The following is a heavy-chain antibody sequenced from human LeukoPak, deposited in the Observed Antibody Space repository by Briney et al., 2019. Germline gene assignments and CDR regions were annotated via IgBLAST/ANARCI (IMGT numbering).Heavy chain of an antibody. J-gene: IGHJ4*02. V-gene: IGHV1-46*01. D-gene: IGHD3-10*01. CDR1: GYTFTSYY. CDR2: INPSGGST. CDR3: ARDIELLWFGELGNLGY. Sequence: ASVKVSCTASGYTFTSYYMHWVRQAPGQGLEWMGIINPSGGSTSYAQKFQGRVTMTRDTSTSTVYMELSSLRSEDTAVYYCARDIELLWFGELGNLGYWGQGTLVTVSS.